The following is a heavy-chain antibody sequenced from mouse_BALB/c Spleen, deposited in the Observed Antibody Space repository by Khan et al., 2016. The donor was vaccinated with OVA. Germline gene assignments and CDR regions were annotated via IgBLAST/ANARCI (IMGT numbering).Heavy chain of an antibody. V-gene: IGHV1-7*01. Sequence: QVQLKQSGAELAKPGASVKMSCKASGYTFINYWILWIKQRPGQGLEWIGYINPSTGYTEYNQNFKDKATLTADISSSTAYMQLSSLTSEDSAVYHCARRGLRLDFDYWGQGTTLTVSS. J-gene: IGHJ2*01. CDR3: ARRGLRLDFDY. CDR2: INPSTGYT. D-gene: IGHD1-1*01. CDR1: GYTFINYW.